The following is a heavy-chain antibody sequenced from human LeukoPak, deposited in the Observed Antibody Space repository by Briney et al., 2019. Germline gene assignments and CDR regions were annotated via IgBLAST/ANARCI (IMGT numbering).Heavy chain of an antibody. V-gene: IGHV3-23*01. CDR2: ISGSGGST. D-gene: IGHD4-17*01. Sequence: GGSLRLSCAASGFTFSSYAMGWVRQAPGKGLEWVSTISGSGGSTYYADSVKGRFTISRDNSKNTLYLQMNSLRAEDTAVYYCAKGTTVTTGKNDFDYWGQGTLVTVSS. CDR1: GFTFSSYA. CDR3: AKGTTVTTGKNDFDY. J-gene: IGHJ4*02.